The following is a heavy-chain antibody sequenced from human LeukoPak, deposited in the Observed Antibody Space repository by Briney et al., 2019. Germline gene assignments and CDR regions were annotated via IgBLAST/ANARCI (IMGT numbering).Heavy chain of an antibody. V-gene: IGHV3-11*03. CDR1: GFIFSDYY. J-gene: IGHJ4*02. D-gene: IGHD3-10*01. CDR3: AKYGSGTYYNGLH. Sequence: GGSLRLSCAASGFIFSDYYMTWIRQAPGKGLEWVSDISSSRSYTNYADSVKGRFTISRDSSKSTVYLQMNSLKDEDTAVYYCAKYGSGTYYNGLHWGQGTLVTVSS. CDR2: ISSSRSYT.